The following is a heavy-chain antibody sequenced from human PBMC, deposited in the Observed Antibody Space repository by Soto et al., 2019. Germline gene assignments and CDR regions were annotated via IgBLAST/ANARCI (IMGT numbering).Heavy chain of an antibody. D-gene: IGHD4-17*01. CDR3: ATMTRGLINWFDP. CDR1: GDTLYTYD. V-gene: IGHV1-8*01. J-gene: IGHJ5*02. Sequence: ASVTVCCKASGDTLYTYDSKWLRQATGQGLEWMGWMHPNSGNTASAQKFQGRVTMTWNTSISTAYMELSSLTSEDTAVYYCATMTRGLINWFDPWGQGTQVTVSS. CDR2: MHPNSGNT.